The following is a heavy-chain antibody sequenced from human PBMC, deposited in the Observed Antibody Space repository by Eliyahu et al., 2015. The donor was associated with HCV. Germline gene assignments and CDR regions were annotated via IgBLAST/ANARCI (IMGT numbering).Heavy chain of an antibody. CDR2: ISSSSSYT. V-gene: IGHV3-11*05. Sequence: QVQLVESGGGLVKPGGSLRLSCAASGFTFSAYYMSWXRQAPGKGLEWVSYISSSSSYTNYADSVKGRFTISRDNAKNSLYLQMNSLRAEDTAVYYCARDTYYDSSGSTDQLDYWVQGTLVTVSS. J-gene: IGHJ4*02. CDR1: GFTFSAYY. D-gene: IGHD3-22*01. CDR3: ARDTYYDSSGSTDQLDY.